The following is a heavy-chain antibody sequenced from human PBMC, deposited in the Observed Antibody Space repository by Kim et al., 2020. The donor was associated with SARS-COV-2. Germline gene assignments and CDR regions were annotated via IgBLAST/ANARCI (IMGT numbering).Heavy chain of an antibody. J-gene: IGHJ3*01. D-gene: IGHD3-10*01. Sequence: GGSLRLSCGASGFTFNNYAMHWVRQAPGKGLEWVAVISYDGIIKYYADSVKGHFTVSRDWSNNTLYLQMRSLRPEDTALYYFAKSSPFFWFGKALSTFD. CDR1: GFTFNNYA. CDR3: AKSSPFFWFGKALSTFD. CDR2: ISYDGIIK. V-gene: IGHV3-30*18.